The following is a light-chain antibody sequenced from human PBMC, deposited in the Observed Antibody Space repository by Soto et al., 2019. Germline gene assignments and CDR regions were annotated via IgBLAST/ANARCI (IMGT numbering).Light chain of an antibody. CDR3: PQYYSYPPT. V-gene: IGKV1-8*01. CDR2: AAS. Sequence: AIRMTQSPSSFSASTGDRVTITCRASQGISSYLAWYQQKPGKAPKLLIYAASTLQSGVPSRFSGSGSGTDFTLTISCLQSEDFATYYCPQYYSYPPTFGGGTTVDIK. CDR1: QGISSY. J-gene: IGKJ4*01.